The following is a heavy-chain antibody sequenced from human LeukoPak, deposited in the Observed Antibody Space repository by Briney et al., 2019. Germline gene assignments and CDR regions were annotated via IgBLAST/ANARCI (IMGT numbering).Heavy chain of an antibody. CDR1: GGSFSGYY. J-gene: IGHJ5*02. CDR2: VYYSGTT. CDR3: ARDGRSSSWYNWFDP. V-gene: IGHV4-59*01. D-gene: IGHD6-13*01. Sequence: SETLSLTCAVYGGSFSGYYWNWIRQPPGKGLEWIGYVYYSGTTNYNPSLKSRVTISVDTSKNQFSLKLTSVTPADTAVYYCARDGRSSSWYNWFDPWGQGTLVTVSS.